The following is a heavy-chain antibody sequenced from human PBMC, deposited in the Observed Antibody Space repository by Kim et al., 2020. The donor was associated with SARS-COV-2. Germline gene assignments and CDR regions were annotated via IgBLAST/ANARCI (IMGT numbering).Heavy chain of an antibody. CDR1: GFTFSSYG. Sequence: GGSLRLSCAASGFTFSSYGMHWVRQAPGKGLEWVAVISYDGSNKYYADPVKGRFTISRDNSKNTLYLQMNSLRAEDTAVYYCAKDTEGSYYYYYYGMDVWGQGTTVTVSS. V-gene: IGHV3-30*18. CDR2: ISYDGSNK. J-gene: IGHJ6*02. D-gene: IGHD3-10*01. CDR3: AKDTEGSYYYYYYGMDV.